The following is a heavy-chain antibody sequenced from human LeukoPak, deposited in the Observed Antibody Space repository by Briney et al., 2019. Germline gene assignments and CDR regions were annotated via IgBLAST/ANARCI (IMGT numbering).Heavy chain of an antibody. D-gene: IGHD1-1*01. J-gene: IGHJ5*02. CDR1: GFTFSDYY. CDR3: ASSNWNDFGKINWFDP. Sequence: GGSLRLSCAASGFTFSDYYMGWIRQAPGKGLEWVSSISSSSSYIYYADSVKGRFTISRDNAKNSLYLQMNSLRAEDTAVYYCASSNWNDFGKINWFDPWGQGTLVTVSS. V-gene: IGHV3-11*06. CDR2: ISSSSSYI.